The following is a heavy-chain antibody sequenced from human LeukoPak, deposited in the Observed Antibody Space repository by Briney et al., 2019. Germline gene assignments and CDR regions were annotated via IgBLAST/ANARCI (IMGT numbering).Heavy chain of an antibody. Sequence: GGSLRLSCAASGFTFSSSAMSWVRQAPGKGLEWVSAISNNGGYTYYADSVQGRFTISRDNSKSTLCLQMNSLRAEDTAVYYCAKQLGYRSDGSCYFPYWGQGTLVTVSS. CDR3: AKQLGYRSDGSCYFPY. V-gene: IGHV3-23*01. CDR2: ISNNGGYT. J-gene: IGHJ4*02. CDR1: GFTFSSSA. D-gene: IGHD2-15*01.